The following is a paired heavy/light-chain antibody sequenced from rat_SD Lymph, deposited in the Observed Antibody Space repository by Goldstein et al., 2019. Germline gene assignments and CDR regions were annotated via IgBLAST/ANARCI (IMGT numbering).Heavy chain of an antibody. J-gene: IGHJ3*01. D-gene: IGHD1-2*01. CDR2: ISYDGSST. Sequence: EVQLVESGGGLVQPGRSMKLSCAASGFTFSNYGMAWVRQAPTKGLEWVATISYDGSSTYYRDSVKGRFTISRDNAKSTLYLQMNSLRSEDTATYYCTMGAIAAISDWFAYWGQGTLVTVSS. CDR1: GFTFSNYG. CDR3: TMGAIAAISDWFAY. V-gene: IGHV5-29*01.
Light chain of an antibody. CDR1: EDIYSD. Sequence: DIRMTQSPASLSASLGETVNIECLASEDIYSDLAWYQQKPGKSPQLLIYNANSLQNGVPSRFSGSGSGTQYSLKINSLQSEDVATYFCQQYNNYPLTFGSGTKLEIK. CDR3: QQYNNYPLT. V-gene: IGKV12S32*01. CDR2: NAN. J-gene: IGKJ5*01.